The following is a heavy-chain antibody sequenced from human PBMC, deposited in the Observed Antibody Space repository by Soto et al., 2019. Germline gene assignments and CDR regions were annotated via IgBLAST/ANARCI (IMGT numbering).Heavy chain of an antibody. J-gene: IGHJ4*02. V-gene: IGHV3-7*01. CDR1: GFTFSSYW. D-gene: IGHD3-10*01. CDR3: ARDPTLLWFGELLGLGVGY. Sequence: EVQLVESGGGLVQPGGSLRLSCAASGFTFSSYWMSWVRQAPGKGLEWVANIKQDGSEKYYVDSVKGRFTISRDNAKNSLYLQMNSLRAEDTAVYYCARDPTLLWFGELLGLGVGYWGQGTLVTVSS. CDR2: IKQDGSEK.